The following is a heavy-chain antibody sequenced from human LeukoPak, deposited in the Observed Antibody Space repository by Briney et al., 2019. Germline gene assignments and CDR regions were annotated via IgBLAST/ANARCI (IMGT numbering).Heavy chain of an antibody. CDR2: FSYSGST. CDR3: ARDQGVIEGYDY. V-gene: IGHV4-59*12. J-gene: IGHJ4*02. CDR1: GASIGTYH. D-gene: IGHD2/OR15-2a*01. Sequence: PSETLSLTCSVSGASIGTYHWTWIRQPPGKGLEWIGYFSYSGSTYYNPSLKSRVTISVDTSKNQFSLKLSSVTAADTAVYYCARDQGVIEGYDYWGQGTLVTVSS.